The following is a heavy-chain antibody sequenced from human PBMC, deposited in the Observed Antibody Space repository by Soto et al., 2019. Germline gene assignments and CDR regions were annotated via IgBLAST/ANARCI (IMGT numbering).Heavy chain of an antibody. D-gene: IGHD3-22*01. CDR1: GFTFSGYA. J-gene: IGHJ3*01. CDR2: ISGSGDST. CDR3: ARTSLPRPMIVNDAFDL. Sequence: GSLRLSCTASGFTFSGYAMSWVRQAPGKGLEWVSGISGSGDSTYYADSVMGRFTISRDNSRNTLYLQMNSLRAEDTALYYCARTSLPRPMIVNDAFDLWGQGTMVTVSS. V-gene: IGHV3-23*01.